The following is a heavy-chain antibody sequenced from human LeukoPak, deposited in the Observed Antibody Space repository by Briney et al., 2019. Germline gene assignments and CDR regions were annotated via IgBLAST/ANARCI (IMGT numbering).Heavy chain of an antibody. D-gene: IGHD3-3*01. CDR1: GESFSGYY. CDR2: INHSGST. CDR3: ARGARSDFWSGYREGDY. V-gene: IGHV4-34*01. Sequence: PSETLSLTCAVYGESFSGYYWSWIRQPPGKGLEWIGEINHSGSTNYNPSLKSRVTISVDTSKNQFSLKLSSVTAADTAVYYCARGARSDFWSGYREGDYWGQGTLVTVSS. J-gene: IGHJ4*02.